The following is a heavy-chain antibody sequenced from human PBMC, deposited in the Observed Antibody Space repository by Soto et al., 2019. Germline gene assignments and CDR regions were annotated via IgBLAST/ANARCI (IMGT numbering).Heavy chain of an antibody. CDR2: INNDGSST. D-gene: IGHD2-15*01. J-gene: IGHJ4*02. CDR3: TGVRMGGKRSFDF. CDR1: GFIFSNYW. Sequence: GGSLRLSCGASGFIFSNYWMHWVRQAPGKGLAWVSRINNDGSSTTYADSVKGRLTISRDNAKNTLYLQMDSLRAEDTAMYFWTGVRMGGKRSFDFWGQGIRVTVAS. V-gene: IGHV3-74*01.